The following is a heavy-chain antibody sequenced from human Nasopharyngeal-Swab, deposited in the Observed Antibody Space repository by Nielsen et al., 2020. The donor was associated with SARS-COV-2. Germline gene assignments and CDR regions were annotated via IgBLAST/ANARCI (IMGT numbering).Heavy chain of an antibody. V-gene: IGHV4-61*01. CDR2: IYYSGST. J-gene: IGHJ3*02. Sequence: SATLSLTCTVSGGSVRSGSYYWSWIRQPPGKGLEWIGYIYYSGSTKYNPSLKSRVTISEDSSKNQFSLRLSSVTAEDTAVYYCTRAPSWGRDDIWGQGTMVTASS. CDR1: GGSVRSGSYY. D-gene: IGHD7-27*01. CDR3: TRAPSWGRDDI.